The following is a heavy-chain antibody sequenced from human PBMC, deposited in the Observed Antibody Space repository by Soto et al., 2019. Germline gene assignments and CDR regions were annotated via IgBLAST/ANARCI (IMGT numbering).Heavy chain of an antibody. V-gene: IGHV3-21*01. J-gene: IGHJ4*02. D-gene: IGHD3-22*01. Sequence: SGGSLRLSCAASGFTFSSYSMNWVRQAPGKGLEWVSSISSSSSYIYYADSVKGRFTISRDNAKNSLYLQMNSLRAEDTAVYYCARDAYYYDSSGYFFDYWGQGTLVTVSS. CDR3: ARDAYYYDSSGYFFDY. CDR1: GFTFSSYS. CDR2: ISSSSSYI.